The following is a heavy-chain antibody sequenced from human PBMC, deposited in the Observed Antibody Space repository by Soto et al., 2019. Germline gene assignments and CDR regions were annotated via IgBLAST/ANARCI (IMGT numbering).Heavy chain of an antibody. V-gene: IGHV2-5*02. Sequence: QITLNESGPTLVKPTQTLTLTCTFSGFSLSTRDVGVGWIRQPPGEALEWLGVVYWDDSKTYSPSLESRLTITKDTSKNPVVIRMTKMDPVDTATYYCAHCRGGVASFWGQGTLVTVSS. D-gene: IGHD2-2*01. CDR2: VYWDDSK. CDR1: GFSLSTRDVG. J-gene: IGHJ4*02. CDR3: AHCRGGVASF.